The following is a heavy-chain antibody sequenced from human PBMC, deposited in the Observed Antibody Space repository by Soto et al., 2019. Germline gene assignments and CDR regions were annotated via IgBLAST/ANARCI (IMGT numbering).Heavy chain of an antibody. CDR2: TYYRSKWYN. V-gene: IGHV6-1*01. CDR1: GDSVSSNSAA. D-gene: IGHD6-6*01. J-gene: IGHJ6*03. Sequence: SQTLSLTCAISGDSVSSNSAAWNWIRQSPSRGLEWLGRTYYRSKWYNDYAVSVKSRITINPDTSKNQFSLQLNSVTPEDTAVYYCARVLGSSSSFYYYYYMDVWGKGTTVTVSS. CDR3: ARVLGSSSSFYYYYYMDV.